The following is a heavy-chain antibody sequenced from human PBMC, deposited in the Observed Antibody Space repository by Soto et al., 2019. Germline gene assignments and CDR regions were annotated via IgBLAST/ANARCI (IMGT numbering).Heavy chain of an antibody. V-gene: IGHV1-2*06. D-gene: IGHD2-2*01. CDR2: INCNSGDT. CDR1: GDTFTRYY. J-gene: IGHJ4*02. CDR3: ARGGGSSFFDY. Sequence: QVQLEQSGAEVKEPGASVRVSCKLSGDTFTRYYIHWVRQAPGQGLEWMGRINCNSGDTKYAQSCRGRVTMTRDTSINPAYMDLSRLISDDTAVYDCARGGGSSFFDYWGQGILVTFSS.